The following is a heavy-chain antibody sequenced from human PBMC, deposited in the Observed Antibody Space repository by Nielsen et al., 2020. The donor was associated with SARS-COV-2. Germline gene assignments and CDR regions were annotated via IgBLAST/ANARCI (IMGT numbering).Heavy chain of an antibody. CDR3: ASFPNDYYYYGMDV. Sequence: SETLSLTCTVTGGSFSSSIYYWGWIRQSPGQGLEWIGTVSLSGTTYYSPSLKSRVTISVDTSKNQFSLKLSSVTAADTAVYYCASFPNDYYYYGMDVWGQGTTVTVSS. J-gene: IGHJ6*02. V-gene: IGHV4-39*01. CDR2: VSLSGTT. CDR1: GGSFSSSIYY.